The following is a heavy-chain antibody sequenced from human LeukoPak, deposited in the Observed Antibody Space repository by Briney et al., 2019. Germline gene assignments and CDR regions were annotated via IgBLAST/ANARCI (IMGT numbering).Heavy chain of an antibody. J-gene: IGHJ6*04. Sequence: GGSLRLSCVFSGFTFSNYWMKWVRQAPGKGLEWVASINEDGSGKYSMDSEKDRVPISRDNAKNSLDLQINSLTVEDTAIYYCVRDDGDVWGKGTTVTVSS. CDR1: GFTFSNYW. CDR2: INEDGSGK. CDR3: VRDDGDV. V-gene: IGHV3-7*01.